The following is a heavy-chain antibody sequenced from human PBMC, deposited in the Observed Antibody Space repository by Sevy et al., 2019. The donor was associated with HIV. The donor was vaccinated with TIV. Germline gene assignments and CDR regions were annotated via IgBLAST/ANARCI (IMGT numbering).Heavy chain of an antibody. V-gene: IGHV3-7*01. CDR3: VAGGGDY. CDR2: IKQDGSDR. CDR1: GFIFSNSW. Sequence: GGSLRLSCAASGFIFSNSWMGWVRQAPGKGLEWVATIKQDGSDRYYEDSVKGRFIVSRGNAKHWVFRQRNSLTEGDAAVFMVVAGGGDYWGQGALVTVSS. D-gene: IGHD3-10*01. J-gene: IGHJ4*02.